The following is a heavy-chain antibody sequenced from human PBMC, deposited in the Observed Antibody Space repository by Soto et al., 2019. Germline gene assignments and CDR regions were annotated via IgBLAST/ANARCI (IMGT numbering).Heavy chain of an antibody. D-gene: IGHD3-22*01. CDR2: ISYDGSNK. CDR1: GFTFSSYA. J-gene: IGHJ4*02. CDR3: ARDLSSGYYFDY. V-gene: IGHV3-30-3*01. Sequence: PGGSLRLSCAASGFTFSSYAMHWVRQAPGKGLEWVAVISYDGSNKYYADSVKGRFTISRDNSKNTLYLQMNSLRAEDTAVYYCARDLSSGYYFDYWGQGTLVTVSS.